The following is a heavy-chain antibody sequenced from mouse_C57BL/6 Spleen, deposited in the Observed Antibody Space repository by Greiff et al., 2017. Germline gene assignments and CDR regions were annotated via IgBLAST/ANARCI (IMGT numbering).Heavy chain of an antibody. CDR2: INPSSGYT. J-gene: IGHJ4*01. Sequence: LVESGAELARPGASVKMSCKASGYTFTSYTMHWVKQRPGQGLEWIGYINPSSGYTKYNQKFKDKATLTADKSSSTAYMQLSSLTSEDSAVYYCARSYYSNYDYAMDYWGQGTSVTVSS. CDR3: ARSYYSNYDYAMDY. CDR1: GYTFTSYT. D-gene: IGHD2-5*01. V-gene: IGHV1-4*01.